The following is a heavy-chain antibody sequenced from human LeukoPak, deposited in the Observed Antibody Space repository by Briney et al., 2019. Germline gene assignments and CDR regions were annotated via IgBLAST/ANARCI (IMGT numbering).Heavy chain of an antibody. CDR2: ISSSSSYI. V-gene: IGHV3-21*01. J-gene: IGHJ4*02. Sequence: GGSLRLSCAASGFTFSSYSMNWVRQAPGKGLEWVSSISSSSSYIYYADSVKGRFTISRDTSKNTLYLQMSSLRGDDTAVYYCLKGSQGPIWQQLVPDHWGQGTLVTVSS. D-gene: IGHD6-13*01. CDR1: GFTFSSYS. CDR3: LKGSQGPIWQQLVPDH.